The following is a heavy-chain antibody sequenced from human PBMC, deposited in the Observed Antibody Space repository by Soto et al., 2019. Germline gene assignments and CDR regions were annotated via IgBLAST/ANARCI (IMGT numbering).Heavy chain of an antibody. J-gene: IGHJ4*02. CDR3: ARDPWNDILTGYWRGGDY. CDR2: IKQDGSEK. D-gene: IGHD3-9*01. V-gene: IGHV3-7*01. CDR1: GFTFSSYW. Sequence: EVQLVESGGGLVQPGGSLRLSCAASGFTFSSYWMSWVRQAPGKGLVWVANIKQDGSEKYYVDSVKGRFTISRDNAKNSLYLQMNSLRAEDTAVYYCARDPWNDILTGYWRGGDYWGQGTLVTVSS.